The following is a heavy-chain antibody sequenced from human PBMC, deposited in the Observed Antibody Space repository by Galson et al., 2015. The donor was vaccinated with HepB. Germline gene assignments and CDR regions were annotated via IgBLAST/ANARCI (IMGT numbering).Heavy chain of an antibody. CDR2: IKSKTHRGTT. D-gene: IGHD6-25*01. CDR1: GFSFSSYG. J-gene: IGHJ4*02. Sequence: SLRLSCAASGFSFSSYGMHWVRQAPGKGLEWVGRIKSKTHRGTTDYAAPVKGRFTISRDDSKNTLYLQRNSLRTEDTAVYYCTLLAAVDYWGQGSLVTASS. CDR3: TLLAAVDY. V-gene: IGHV3-15*01.